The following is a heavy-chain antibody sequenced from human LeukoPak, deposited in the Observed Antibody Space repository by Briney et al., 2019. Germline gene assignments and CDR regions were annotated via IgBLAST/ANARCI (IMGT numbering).Heavy chain of an antibody. V-gene: IGHV3-74*01. D-gene: IGHD3-16*01. Sequence: PGGSLRLSCAASGFSFSSYAMTCVRQAPGKGLVWVSRINSDGSSTSYADSVKGRFTISRDNAKNTLYLQMNSLRAEDTAVYYCARDYLGGDYWGQGTLVTVSS. CDR3: ARDYLGGDY. CDR1: GFSFSSYA. J-gene: IGHJ4*02. CDR2: INSDGSST.